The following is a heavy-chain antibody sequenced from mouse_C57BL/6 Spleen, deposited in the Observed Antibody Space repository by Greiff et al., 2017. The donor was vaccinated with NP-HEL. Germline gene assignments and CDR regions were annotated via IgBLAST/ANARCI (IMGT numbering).Heavy chain of an antibody. CDR2: IWSGGST. V-gene: IGHV2-2*01. J-gene: IGHJ3*01. Sequence: QVQLKESGPGLVQPSQSLSITCTVSGFSLTSYGVHWVRQSPGKGLEWLGVIWSGGSTDYNAAFISRLSISKDNSKSQVFFKMNSLQADDTAIYYCARTGPSFAYWGQGTLVTVSA. CDR1: GFSLTSYG. D-gene: IGHD6-1*01. CDR3: ARTGPSFAY.